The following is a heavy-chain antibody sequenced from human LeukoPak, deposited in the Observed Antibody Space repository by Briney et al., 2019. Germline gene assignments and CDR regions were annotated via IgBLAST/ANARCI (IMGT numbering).Heavy chain of an antibody. V-gene: IGHV3-74*01. D-gene: IGHD6-6*01. J-gene: IGHJ4*02. CDR2: IDTDGSST. CDR1: GFTFSNYW. Sequence: AGSLRLSCAASGFTFSNYWMHWVRQAPGKGLVWVSRIDTDGSSTTYADSVKGRFTISRDNAKNTLYLQMNSLSAEDTAVYYCARGYSSSYRIDYWGQGTLVTVSS. CDR3: ARGYSSSYRIDY.